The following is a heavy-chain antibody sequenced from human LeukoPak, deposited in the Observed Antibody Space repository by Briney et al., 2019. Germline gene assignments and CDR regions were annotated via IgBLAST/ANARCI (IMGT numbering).Heavy chain of an antibody. CDR2: IYYSGST. CDR3: ARDLGYYDSSGYLPFAY. V-gene: IGHV4-59*01. D-gene: IGHD3-22*01. CDR1: GGSISSYY. Sequence: PSEILSLTCTASGGSISSYYWSWIRQPPGKGLEWIGYIYYSGSTNYNPSLKSRVTISVDTSKNQFSLKLSSVTAADTAVYYCARDLGYYDSSGYLPFAYWGQGTLVTVSS. J-gene: IGHJ4*02.